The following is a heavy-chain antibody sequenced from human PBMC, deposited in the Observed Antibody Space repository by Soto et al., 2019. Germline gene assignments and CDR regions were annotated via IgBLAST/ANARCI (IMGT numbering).Heavy chain of an antibody. D-gene: IGHD3-3*01. CDR3: ARDKVTIFGVVSHMDV. J-gene: IGHJ6*04. CDR1: GFTFSSYS. Sequence: GGSLRLSCAASGFTFSSYSMNWVRQAPGKGLEWVSSISSSSSYIYYADSVKGRFTISRDNAKNSLYLQMNSLRAEDTAVYYCARDKVTIFGVVSHMDVWGKGTTVTVSS. V-gene: IGHV3-21*01. CDR2: ISSSSSYI.